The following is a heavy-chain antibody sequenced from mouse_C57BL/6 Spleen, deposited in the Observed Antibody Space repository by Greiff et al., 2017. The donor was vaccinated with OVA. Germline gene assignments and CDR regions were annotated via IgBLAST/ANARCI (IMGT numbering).Heavy chain of an antibody. J-gene: IGHJ2*01. Sequence: QVHVKQSGAELAKPGASVKLSCKASGYTFTSYWMHWVKQRPGQGLEWIGYINPSSGYTKYTQKFKDKATLTADKSSSTAYMQLSSLTYEDSAVYYCARDYYGSDWGQGTTLTVSS. D-gene: IGHD1-1*01. V-gene: IGHV1-7*01. CDR3: ARDYYGSD. CDR1: GYTFTSYW. CDR2: INPSSGYT.